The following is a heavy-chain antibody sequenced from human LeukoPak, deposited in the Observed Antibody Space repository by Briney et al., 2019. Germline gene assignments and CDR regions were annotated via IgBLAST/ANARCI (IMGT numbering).Heavy chain of an antibody. V-gene: IGHV1-2*02. CDR2: INPNSGGT. J-gene: IGHJ6*03. CDR1: GYTFTGYY. Sequence: ASVKVSCKASGYTFTGYYMHWVRQAPGQGLEWMGWINPNSGGTNYAQKFQGRVTMTRDTSISTAYTELSRLRSDDTAVYYCARALDPYYYYYYMDVWGKGTTVTVSS. CDR3: ARALDPYYYYYYMDV.